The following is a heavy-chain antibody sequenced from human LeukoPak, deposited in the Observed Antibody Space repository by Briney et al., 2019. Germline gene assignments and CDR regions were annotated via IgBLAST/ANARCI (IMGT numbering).Heavy chain of an antibody. CDR3: ARDRESGYDPDY. J-gene: IGHJ4*02. V-gene: IGHV1-18*01. D-gene: IGHD5-12*01. Sequence: EASVKVSCKASGYTLTSYGISWVRQAPGQGLEWMGWISAYNGNTNYAQKLQGRVTMTTDTSTSTAYMELRSLRSDDTAVYYCARDRESGYDPDYWGQGTLVTVSS. CDR1: GYTLTSYG. CDR2: ISAYNGNT.